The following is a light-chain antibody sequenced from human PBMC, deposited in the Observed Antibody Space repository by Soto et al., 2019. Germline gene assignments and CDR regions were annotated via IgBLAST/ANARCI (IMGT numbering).Light chain of an antibody. Sequence: QSVLTQPASVSRSPGQSITISCTGTSSDVGSYNLVSWYQQHPGKAPKLMIYEGSKRPSGVSNRFSGSKSGNTASLTISGLQAEDEADYYCCSYAGSSTFGVFGGGTKVTVL. CDR1: SSDVGSYNL. J-gene: IGLJ2*01. V-gene: IGLV2-23*03. CDR2: EGS. CDR3: CSYAGSSTFGV.